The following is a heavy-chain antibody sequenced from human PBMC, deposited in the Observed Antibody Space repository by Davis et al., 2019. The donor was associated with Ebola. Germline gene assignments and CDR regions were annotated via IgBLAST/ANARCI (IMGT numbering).Heavy chain of an antibody. CDR3: AISTSGNFDY. J-gene: IGHJ4*02. CDR1: GGSLSSSSW. D-gene: IGHD5-12*01. Sequence: PSETLSLTCAVSGGSLSSSSWWSWVRQSPGKGLEWIGEIYYGGSTNYIPSLKSRVTISVDTAKNQFFLQLTSVTAADTAMYYCAISTSGNFDYWGQGTLVTVSS. CDR2: IYYGGST. V-gene: IGHV4-4*02.